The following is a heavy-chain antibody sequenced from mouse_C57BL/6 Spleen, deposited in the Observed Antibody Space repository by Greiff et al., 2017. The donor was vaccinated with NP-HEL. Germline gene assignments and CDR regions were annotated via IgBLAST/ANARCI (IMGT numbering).Heavy chain of an antibody. J-gene: IGHJ3*01. CDR1: GYTFTSYW. D-gene: IGHD1-1*01. V-gene: IGHV1-7*01. CDR3: ARGTTVDPFAY. Sequence: QVHVKQSGAELAKPGASVKLSCKASGYTFTSYWMHWVKQRPGQGLEWIGYINPSSGYTKYNQKFKDKATLTADKSSSTAYMQLSSLTYEDSAVYYCARGTTVDPFAYWGQGTLVTVSA. CDR2: INPSSGYT.